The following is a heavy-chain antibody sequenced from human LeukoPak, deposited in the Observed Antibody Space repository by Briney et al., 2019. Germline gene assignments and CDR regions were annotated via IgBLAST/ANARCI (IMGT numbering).Heavy chain of an antibody. V-gene: IGHV3-48*04. CDR3: GVDTAITPSDAFDI. Sequence: GGSLRLSCAASGFTFSSYSMNWVRQAPGKGLEWVSYISSSSSTIYYADSVKGRFTISRDNAKNSLYLQMNSLRAEDTAVYYCGVDTAITPSDAFDIWGQGTMVTVSS. CDR2: ISSSSSTI. CDR1: GFTFSSYS. D-gene: IGHD5-18*01. J-gene: IGHJ3*02.